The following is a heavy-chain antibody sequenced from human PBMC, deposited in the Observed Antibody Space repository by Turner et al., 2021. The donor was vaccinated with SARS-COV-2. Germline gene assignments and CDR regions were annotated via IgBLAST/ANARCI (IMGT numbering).Heavy chain of an antibody. Sequence: VQLVEFGGGLVQPGGSLRLSCAASGFTFSTYALHWVRQAPGKGLEWVAVISYDGSNENYADSVKGRFTISRDNSKNTLYLQMNSLRTEDTAVYYCARAPSYCSSTSCPPPFDYWGQGTLVTVSS. V-gene: IGHV3-30-3*01. CDR2: ISYDGSNE. CDR1: GFTFSTYA. J-gene: IGHJ4*02. D-gene: IGHD2-2*01. CDR3: ARAPSYCSSTSCPPPFDY.